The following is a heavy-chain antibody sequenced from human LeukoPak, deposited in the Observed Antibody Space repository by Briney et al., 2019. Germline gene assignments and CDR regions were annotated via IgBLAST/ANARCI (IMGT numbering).Heavy chain of an antibody. CDR2: ISYDGSTT. V-gene: IGHV3-30-3*01. J-gene: IGHJ4*02. CDR1: GFTFSSIA. D-gene: IGHD1-14*01. Sequence: PGQSLRLSCAASGFTFSSIAMHWVRHAPGKGLEWVAVISYDGSTTYYADSVKGRYTISRDNSKNAIYLQMSSLSAEETALYHCARDRYKTSPGYWGQGTLVTVSS. CDR3: ARDRYKTSPGY.